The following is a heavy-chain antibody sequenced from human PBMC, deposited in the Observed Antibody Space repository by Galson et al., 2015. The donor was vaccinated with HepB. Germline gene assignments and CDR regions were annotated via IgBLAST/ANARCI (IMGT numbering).Heavy chain of an antibody. CDR2: ISSSSSTI. V-gene: IGHV3-48*02. CDR1: GFTFSSYS. Sequence: SLRLSCAASGFTFSSYSMNWVRQAPGKGLEWVSYISSSSSTIYYADSVKGRFTISRDNAKNSLYLQMNSLRDEDTAVYYCARPYSSGWVKTPICDWGQGTLVTVSS. CDR3: ARPYSSGWVKTPICD. D-gene: IGHD6-19*01. J-gene: IGHJ4*02.